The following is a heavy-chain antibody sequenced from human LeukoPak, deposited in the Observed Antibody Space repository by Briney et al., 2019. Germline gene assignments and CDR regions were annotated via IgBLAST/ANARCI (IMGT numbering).Heavy chain of an antibody. CDR1: GGSISSGGYS. V-gene: IGHV4-30-2*01. CDR3: ARVSRYYDSSGYLDY. CDR2: IYHSGST. D-gene: IGHD3-22*01. Sequence: PSETLSLTCAVSGGSISSGGYSWSWIRQPPGKGLEWIGYIYHSGSTYYNPSLKSRVTISVDRSKNQFSLKLSSVTAADTAVYYCARVSRYYDSSGYLDYWGQGTLVTVSS. J-gene: IGHJ4*02.